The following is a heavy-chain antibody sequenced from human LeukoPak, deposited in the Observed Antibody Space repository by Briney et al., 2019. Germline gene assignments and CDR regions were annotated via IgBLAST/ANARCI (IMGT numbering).Heavy chain of an antibody. J-gene: IGHJ4*02. CDR1: RFTFSSYS. CDR2: ISSSSSYI. CDR3: ASPGTGETAY. D-gene: IGHD7-27*01. Sequence: PGGSLRLSCAASRFTFSSYSMNWVRQAPGKGLEWVSSISSSSSYIYYADSVKGRFTISRDNAKNSLYLQMNSLRAEDTAVYYCASPGTGETAYWGQGTLVTVSS. V-gene: IGHV3-21*01.